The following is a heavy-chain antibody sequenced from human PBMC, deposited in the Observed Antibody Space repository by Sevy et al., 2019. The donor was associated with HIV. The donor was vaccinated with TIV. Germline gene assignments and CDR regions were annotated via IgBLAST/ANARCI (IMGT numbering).Heavy chain of an antibody. V-gene: IGHV4-59*01. J-gene: IGHJ4*02. CDR1: GGSISSFY. Sequence: SETLSLTCTVSGGSISSFYWNWIRQSPGKGLEWIGYISYSGSTNYNPSLKSRVTISVDTSKNQFSLKLSSVTAVDTAVYYCARGIFSYGYWREFDYWGQGNLVTVSS. CDR2: ISYSGST. D-gene: IGHD5-18*01. CDR3: ARGIFSYGYWREFDY.